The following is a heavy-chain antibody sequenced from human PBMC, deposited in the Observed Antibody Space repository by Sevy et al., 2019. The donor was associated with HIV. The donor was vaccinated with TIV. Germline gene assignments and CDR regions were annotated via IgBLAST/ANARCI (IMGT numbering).Heavy chain of an antibody. D-gene: IGHD2-2*01. J-gene: IGHJ4*01. CDR2: ISYEGTET. CDR1: GFAFSTHA. CDR3: ARDGGNSVKWYPLY. V-gene: IGHV3-30-3*01. Sequence: GGYLRLYCAASGFAFSTHAMHWVRQAPGKGLEWVAVISYEGTETFYAASVEGRFTISRDNSKNMLSLQINSLRPEDTAVYYCARDGGNSVKWYPLYWGHGTLVTVSS.